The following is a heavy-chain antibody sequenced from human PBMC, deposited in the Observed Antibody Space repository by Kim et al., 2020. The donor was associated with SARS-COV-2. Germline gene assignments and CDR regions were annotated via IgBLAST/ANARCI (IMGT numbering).Heavy chain of an antibody. CDR2: ISGSGGST. D-gene: IGHD3-9*01. CDR1: GFTFSSYA. CDR3: AKQSYDILTGYYSDYYYYGMDV. Sequence: GGSLRLSCAASGFTFSSYAMSWVRQAPGKGLEWVSAISGSGGSTYYADSVKGRFTISRDKSKNTLYLQMNSLKAEDTAVYYCAKQSYDILTGYYSDYYYYGMDVWGQGTTFTVSS. V-gene: IGHV3-23*01. J-gene: IGHJ6*02.